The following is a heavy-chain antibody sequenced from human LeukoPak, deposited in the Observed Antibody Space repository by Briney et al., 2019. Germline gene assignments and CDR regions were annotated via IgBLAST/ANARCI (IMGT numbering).Heavy chain of an antibody. J-gene: IGHJ4*02. D-gene: IGHD3-22*01. CDR1: GFTFGDYA. CDR3: TSTYYYDSSGCYFGY. V-gene: IGHV3-49*04. CDR2: IRSKAYGGTT. Sequence: GGSLRLSCTASGFTFGDYAMSWVRQAPGKGLEWVGFIRSKAYGGTTEYAASVKGRFTISRDDSKSIAYLQMNSLKTEDTAVYYCTSTYYYDSSGCYFGYWGQGTLVTVSS.